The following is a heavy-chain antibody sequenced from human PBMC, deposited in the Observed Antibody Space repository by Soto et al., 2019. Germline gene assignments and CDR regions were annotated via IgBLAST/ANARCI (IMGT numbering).Heavy chain of an antibody. V-gene: IGHV3-9*01. CDR3: EASRAYYSSDSSSFHYPMDV. D-gene: IGHD3-22*01. CDR2: LSWNGVTI. J-gene: IGHJ6*02. CDR1: GFTFDAYA. Sequence: EVQLVESGGDLVQPGRSLRLSCAASGFTFDAYAMHWVRQVTGKGLKWVSGLSWNGVTIGYAASVKGCFTISRDNAKKSLYLHMNGLSTDDTALYSCEASRAYYSSDSSSFHYPMDVWGLGTTVTVSS.